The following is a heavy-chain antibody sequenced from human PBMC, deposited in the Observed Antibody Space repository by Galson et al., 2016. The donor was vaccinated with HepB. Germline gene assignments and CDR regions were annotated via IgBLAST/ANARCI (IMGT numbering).Heavy chain of an antibody. J-gene: IGHJ4*02. CDR2: IGSNGATI. CDR1: GFTFSSYT. V-gene: IGHV3-48*04. D-gene: IGHD3-9*01. CDR3: AREPVRLDDLLTGPPKNPDY. Sequence: SLRLSCAASGFTFSSYTMNWVRQAPGKGLESVSYIGSNGATIYYAASVKGRSTLTRDNAKNSLYLQMNSLRAEDTAVYYCAREPVRLDDLLTGPPKNPDYWGQGTLVTVSS.